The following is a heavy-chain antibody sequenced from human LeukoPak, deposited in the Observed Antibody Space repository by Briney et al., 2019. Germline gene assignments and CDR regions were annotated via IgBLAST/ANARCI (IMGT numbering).Heavy chain of an antibody. CDR3: ARQVVEMATISAFDI. Sequence: SETLSLTRAVSGYSISSGYYWGWIRQPPGKGLEWIGSIYHSGSTYYNLSLKSRVTISVDTSKNQFSLKLSSVTAADTAVYYCARQVVEMATISAFDIWGQGTMVTVSS. CDR1: GYSISSGYY. D-gene: IGHD5-24*01. J-gene: IGHJ3*02. V-gene: IGHV4-38-2*01. CDR2: IYHSGST.